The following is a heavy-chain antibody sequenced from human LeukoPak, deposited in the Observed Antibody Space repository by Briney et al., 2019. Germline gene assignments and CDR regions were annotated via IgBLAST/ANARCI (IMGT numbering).Heavy chain of an antibody. D-gene: IGHD3-16*02. CDR1: GFTFSSYS. Sequence: GGSLRLSCAASGFTFSSYSMNWVRQAPGKGLEWVSYIRSSSSTIYYADSVKGRFTISRDNAKNSLYLQMNSLRAEDTAVYYCARDPGPNMITFGGVIVPWGQGTLVTVSS. J-gene: IGHJ5*02. CDR2: IRSSSSTI. V-gene: IGHV3-48*01. CDR3: ARDPGPNMITFGGVIVP.